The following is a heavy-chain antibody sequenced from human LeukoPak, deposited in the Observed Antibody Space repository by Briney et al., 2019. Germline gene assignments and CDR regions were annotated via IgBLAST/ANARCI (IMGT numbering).Heavy chain of an antibody. V-gene: IGHV4-61*02. Sequence: SETLSHTCTVSGGSISSGSYYWSWIRQAPGKGPEWIGRIYTSGSTNYNPSLKSRVTISVDTSKNQFSLKLSSVTAADTAVYYCARDRAAAADAFDIWGQGTMVTVSS. CDR2: IYTSGST. D-gene: IGHD6-13*01. CDR3: ARDRAAAADAFDI. J-gene: IGHJ3*02. CDR1: GGSISSGSYY.